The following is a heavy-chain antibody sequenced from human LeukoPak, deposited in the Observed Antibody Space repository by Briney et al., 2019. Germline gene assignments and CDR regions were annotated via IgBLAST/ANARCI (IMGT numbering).Heavy chain of an antibody. CDR1: GFTFSSYS. J-gene: IGHJ4*02. CDR2: ICSSSGTI. D-gene: IGHD6-19*01. V-gene: IGHV3-48*04. CDR3: ARDLPSGWYYFDY. Sequence: GGSLRLSCAASGFTFSSYSMNWVRQAPGKGLEWVSYICSSSGTIYYADSVKGRFTISRDNAKNSLYLQMNSLRAEDTAVYYCARDLPSGWYYFDYWGQGTLVTVSS.